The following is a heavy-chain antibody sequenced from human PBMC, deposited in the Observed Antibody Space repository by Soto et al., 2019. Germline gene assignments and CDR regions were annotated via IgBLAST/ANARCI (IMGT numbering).Heavy chain of an antibody. J-gene: IGHJ5*02. CDR3: ARAGRSSGSSWGS. Sequence: SETQSLTCTVSGGSITSYYWSWIRQPPGKGLEWIGYIYYSGITNYNPSLKSRVTISVDTSKNQFSLKLSSVTAADTAVYYCARAGRSSGSSWGSWGQGALVTVS. CDR1: GGSITSYY. V-gene: IGHV4-59*01. CDR2: IYYSGIT. D-gene: IGHD3-22*01.